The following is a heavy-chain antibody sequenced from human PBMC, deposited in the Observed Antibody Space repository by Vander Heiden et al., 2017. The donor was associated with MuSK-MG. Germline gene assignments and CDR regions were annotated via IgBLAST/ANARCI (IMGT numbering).Heavy chain of an antibody. J-gene: IGHJ4*02. CDR1: GGTFSSYA. CDR3: ASDRGGTYYYGSGCDY. D-gene: IGHD3-10*01. CDR2: IIPILGIA. V-gene: IGHV1-69*04. Sequence: QVQLVQSGAEVKKPGSSVKVSCKASGGTFSSYAISWVRQAPGQGLEWMGRIIPILGIANYAQKFQGRVTITADKSTSTAYMELSSLRSEDTAVYYCASDRGGTYYYGSGCDYWGQGNLVTVSS.